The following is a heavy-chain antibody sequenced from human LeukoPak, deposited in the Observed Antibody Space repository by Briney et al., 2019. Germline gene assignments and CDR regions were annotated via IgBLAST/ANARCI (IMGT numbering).Heavy chain of an antibody. J-gene: IGHJ5*02. V-gene: IGHV3-48*03. CDR3: ARTKYDYWFDP. CDR2: ISSSGSTI. CDR1: GFTFSSYE. Sequence: PGGSLRLSCAASGFTFSSYEMNWVRQAPGKGLEWVSYISSSGSTIYYADSVKGRFTISRDNAKNSLYLQMNSLRAEDTAVYYCARTKYDYWFDPWGQATLVTVSS. D-gene: IGHD3-16*01.